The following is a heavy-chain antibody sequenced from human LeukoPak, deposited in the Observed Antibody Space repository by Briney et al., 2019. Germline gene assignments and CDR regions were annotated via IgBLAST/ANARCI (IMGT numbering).Heavy chain of an antibody. Sequence: GGSLRLSCAASGVTFRSYGMHWARQAPGKGLEWVADISYDGSNKYYADSVKGRFPISRDNSKNTLYLQMNSLRAEDTAVYYCAKSHRMWAAADSYYYGMYVWGQGTTVTVSS. CDR1: GVTFRSYG. CDR2: ISYDGSNK. D-gene: IGHD6-13*01. CDR3: AKSHRMWAAADSYYYGMYV. J-gene: IGHJ6*02. V-gene: IGHV3-30*18.